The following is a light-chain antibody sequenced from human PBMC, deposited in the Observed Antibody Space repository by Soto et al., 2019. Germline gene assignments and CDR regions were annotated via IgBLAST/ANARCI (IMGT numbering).Light chain of an antibody. Sequence: EIVLTQSPGTLSLSPGEGATLSCRASQSVTSIYLAWYQQKPGQAPRLLIYDASRRATGIPDRFSGSGSGTDFTLTISRLEPEDFAMYYCQQYGSSPQTFGQWTKVEIK. V-gene: IGKV3-20*01. CDR3: QQYGSSPQT. CDR2: DAS. J-gene: IGKJ1*01. CDR1: QSVTSIY.